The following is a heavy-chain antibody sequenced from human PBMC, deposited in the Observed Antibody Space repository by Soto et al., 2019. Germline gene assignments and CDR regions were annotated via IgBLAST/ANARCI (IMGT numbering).Heavy chain of an antibody. CDR1: GYTFINYG. J-gene: IGHJ6*03. CDR2: ISAYNGDT. Sequence: QVQLVQSGAEVKKPGASVKVSCKASGYTFINYGITWVRQAPGQGLEWMGWISAYNGDTNYAQKRQGRVTMTTDASTSTAYMELRSLRSDDTAVYYCARDRGVAPPVAGNIYYYYYMDVWGKGTTVTVSS. D-gene: IGHD6-19*01. CDR3: ARDRGVAPPVAGNIYYYYYMDV. V-gene: IGHV1-18*01.